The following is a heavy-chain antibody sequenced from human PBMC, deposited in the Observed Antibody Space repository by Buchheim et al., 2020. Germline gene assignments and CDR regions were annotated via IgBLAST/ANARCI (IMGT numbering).Heavy chain of an antibody. CDR3: ATSIGYISH. Sequence: EVQLVESGGGLGQPGGSLRLSCAASGFTFSIYSMNWVRQAPGKGLEWVSYITSTSITIYYADSVKGRFTISRDNAKNSLFLQMNSLRAEDTAVYYWATSIGYISHWGQGTL. CDR2: ITSTSITI. J-gene: IGHJ4*02. CDR1: GFTFSIYS. V-gene: IGHV3-48*01. D-gene: IGHD3-22*01.